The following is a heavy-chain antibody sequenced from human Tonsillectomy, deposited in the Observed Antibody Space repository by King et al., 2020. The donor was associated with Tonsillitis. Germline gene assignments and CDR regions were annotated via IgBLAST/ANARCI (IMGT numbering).Heavy chain of an antibody. V-gene: IGHV3-9*01. CDR2: ISWNSGSI. J-gene: IGHJ5*02. CDR3: AKGGDSGSGWYGFDT. D-gene: IGHD6-19*01. CDR1: GFTFDDYA. Sequence: DVQLVESGGGLVQPGRSLRLSCAASGFTFDDYAMHWVRQAPGKGLEWVSGISWNSGSIGYADSVKGRFTISRDNAKNSLYLQMNSLRAEDTALYYCAKGGDSGSGWYGFDTWGQGTLVTVSS.